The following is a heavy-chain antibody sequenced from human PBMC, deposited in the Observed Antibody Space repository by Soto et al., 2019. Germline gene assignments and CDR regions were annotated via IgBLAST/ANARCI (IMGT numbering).Heavy chain of an antibody. CDR1: GFTFSSYA. J-gene: IGHJ4*02. D-gene: IGHD2-2*01. CDR3: ARDLVVPDDDGDFDY. CDR2: ISYDGSNK. Sequence: QVQLVESGGGVVQPGRSLRLSCAASGFTFSSYAMHWVRQAPGKGLEWVAVISYDGSNKYYADSVKGRFTISRDKSKNTMYHQMNNLRAEDTAVSYCARDLVVPDDDGDFDYWGQGTLVTV. V-gene: IGHV3-30*14.